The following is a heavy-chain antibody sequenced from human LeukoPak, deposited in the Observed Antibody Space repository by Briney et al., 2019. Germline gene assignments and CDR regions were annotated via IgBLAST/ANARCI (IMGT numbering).Heavy chain of an antibody. V-gene: IGHV4-4*09. J-gene: IGHJ6*03. CDR2: IYTSGST. D-gene: IGHD6-13*01. CDR1: GGSISSYY. Sequence: SETLSLTCTVSGGSISSYYWSWIRQPPGKGLEWIGYIYTSGSTNYNPSLKSRVTISVDTSKNQFSLKLSSVTAAGTAVYYCARRMAAGMTYYYYYYMDVWGKGTTVTVSS. CDR3: ARRMAAGMTYYYYYYMDV.